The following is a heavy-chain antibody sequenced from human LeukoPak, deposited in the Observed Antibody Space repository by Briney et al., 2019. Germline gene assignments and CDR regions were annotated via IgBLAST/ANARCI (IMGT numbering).Heavy chain of an antibody. V-gene: IGHV1-69*01. Sequence: ASVKVSCKASGGTFSSYAISWVRQAPGQGLEWMGGIIPIFGTANYAQKFQGRVTITADESTSTAYMELSSLRSEDTAVYYCARAQTADYYGSGSYYTFDYWGQGTLVTVSS. D-gene: IGHD3-10*01. CDR1: GGTFSSYA. CDR3: ARAQTADYYGSGSYYTFDY. J-gene: IGHJ4*02. CDR2: IIPIFGTA.